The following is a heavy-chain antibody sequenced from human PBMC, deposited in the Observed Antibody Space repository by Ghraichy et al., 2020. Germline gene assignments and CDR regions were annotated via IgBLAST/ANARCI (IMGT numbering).Heavy chain of an antibody. Sequence: GGSLRLSCEASGFSVSSIYMSWVRQAPGQGLEWVSVVYTGGTSRYADSVKGRFTISKDSAKNTLYLQMNSLRPEDTAVYYCARGGTGYGDSFDSWGQGTLVTVSS. CDR1: GFSVSSIY. CDR3: ARGGTGYGDSFDS. D-gene: IGHD2-21*02. V-gene: IGHV3-53*01. CDR2: VYTGGTS. J-gene: IGHJ4*02.